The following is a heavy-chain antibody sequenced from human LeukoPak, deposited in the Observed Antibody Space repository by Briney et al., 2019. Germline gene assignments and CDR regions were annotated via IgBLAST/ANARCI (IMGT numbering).Heavy chain of an antibody. J-gene: IGHJ4*02. CDR3: ARDSPLRYGSGSYYTVAYFDY. CDR2: IKQDGSEK. Sequence: GGSLRLSCAASGFTFSSYWMSWVRQAPGKGLEWVANIKQDGSEKYYVDSVKGRFTISRDNAKNSLYLQMNSLRAEDTAVYYCARDSPLRYGSGSYYTVAYFDYWGQGTLVTVSS. D-gene: IGHD3-10*01. CDR1: GFTFSSYW. V-gene: IGHV3-7*01.